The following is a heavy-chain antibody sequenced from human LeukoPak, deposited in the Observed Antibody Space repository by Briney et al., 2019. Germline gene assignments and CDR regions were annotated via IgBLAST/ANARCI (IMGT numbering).Heavy chain of an antibody. CDR2: IIPIFGTA. CDR3: ARVGCSSTSCYTVDPRSYYHYYGMDV. CDR1: GGTFSSYA. J-gene: IGHJ6*02. Sequence: ASVKVSCKASGGTFSSYAISWVRQAPGQGLEWMGGIIPIFGTANYAQKFQGRVTITADESTSTAYMELSSLRSEDTAVYYCARVGCSSTSCYTVDPRSYYHYYGMDVWGQGTTVTVSS. V-gene: IGHV1-69*13. D-gene: IGHD2-2*02.